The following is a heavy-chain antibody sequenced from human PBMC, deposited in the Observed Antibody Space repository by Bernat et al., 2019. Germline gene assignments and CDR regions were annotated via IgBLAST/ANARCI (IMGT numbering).Heavy chain of an antibody. CDR3: ARGVNYDFWSGPTSGGWFDP. D-gene: IGHD3-3*01. Sequence: QVQLQESGPGLVKPSETLSLTCSVSGGSITSYYRNWIRQPPGKGLEWIGNIYYRENTNYNPSLKSRVTISVDTSKNQFSLKLTSVTAADTAVYFCARGVNYDFWSGPTSGGWFDPWGQGTLVTVSS. V-gene: IGHV4-59*01. CDR2: IYYRENT. CDR1: GGSITSYY. J-gene: IGHJ5*02.